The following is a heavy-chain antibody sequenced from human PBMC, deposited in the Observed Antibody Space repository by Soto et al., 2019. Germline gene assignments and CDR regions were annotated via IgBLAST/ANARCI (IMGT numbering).Heavy chain of an antibody. J-gene: IGHJ6*03. CDR1: GFTFSSYA. CDR3: AKGTRDYGSGSSYYYYYYYMDV. V-gene: IGHV3-23*01. CDR2: ISGSGGST. D-gene: IGHD3-10*01. Sequence: EVQLLESGGGLVQPGGSLRLSCAASGFTFSSYAMSWVRQAPGKGLEWVSAISGSGGSTYYADSVKGRFTISRDNSKNTLYLQMNSLRAEDTAVYYCAKGTRDYGSGSSYYYYYYYMDVWGKGTTVTVSS.